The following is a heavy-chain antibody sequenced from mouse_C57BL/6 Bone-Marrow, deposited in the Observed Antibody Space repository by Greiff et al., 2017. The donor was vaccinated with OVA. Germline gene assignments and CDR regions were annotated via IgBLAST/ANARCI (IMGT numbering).Heavy chain of an antibody. D-gene: IGHD2-4*01. J-gene: IGHJ4*01. CDR2: ISSGSSTI. Sequence: DVKLVESGGGLVKPGGSLKLSCAASGFTFSDYGMHWVRQAPEKGLGWVAYISSGSSTIYYADTVKGRFTISRDNAKNTLFLQMTSLRSEDTTMYYCTRRRLRTYYAVGYWGQGTSVTVSS. CDR3: TRRRLRTYYAVGY. V-gene: IGHV5-17*01. CDR1: GFTFSDYG.